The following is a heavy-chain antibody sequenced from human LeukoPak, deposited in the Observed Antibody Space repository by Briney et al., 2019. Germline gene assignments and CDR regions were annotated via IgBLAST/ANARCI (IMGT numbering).Heavy chain of an antibody. V-gene: IGHV3-30-3*01. J-gene: IGHJ4*02. CDR2: ISYDGSYK. Sequence: GGTLRLSCADSGFTFSSYAMHWVRQAPGKGLEWVAVISYDGSYKDYADSVKGRFTISRDNAKNSLYLQMNSLRAEDTAVYYCARRRYNWNAIDYWGQGTLVTVSS. CDR1: GFTFSSYA. D-gene: IGHD1-20*01. CDR3: ARRRYNWNAIDY.